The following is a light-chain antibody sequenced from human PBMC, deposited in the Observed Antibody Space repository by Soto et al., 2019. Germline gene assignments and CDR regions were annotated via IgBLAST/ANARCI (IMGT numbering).Light chain of an antibody. CDR1: QRISNSY. Sequence: EIVLTQSPGTLSLSPGERATLSCRASQRISNSYLAWYQQKPGQAPRLLLYDASSRATGIPDRVSGSGSETDFTLTISRLEPEDFAVYYCQQYARPPFAFGQGTKVEIK. CDR3: QQYARPPFA. CDR2: DAS. V-gene: IGKV3-20*01. J-gene: IGKJ2*01.